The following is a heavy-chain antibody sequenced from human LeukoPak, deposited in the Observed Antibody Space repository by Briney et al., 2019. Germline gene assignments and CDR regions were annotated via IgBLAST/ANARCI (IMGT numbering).Heavy chain of an antibody. V-gene: IGHV4-34*01. CDR1: GGSFSGYY. D-gene: IGHD3-10*01. J-gene: IGHJ4*02. Sequence: EASETLSLTCAVYGGSFSGYYWSWIRQPPGKGLEWIGEINHSGGTNYNPSLKSRVTISVDTSKNHFSLKLSSVTAADTAVYYCAANSADYNTLGSSYKVWGQGTLVTVSS. CDR3: AANSADYNTLGSSYKV. CDR2: INHSGGT.